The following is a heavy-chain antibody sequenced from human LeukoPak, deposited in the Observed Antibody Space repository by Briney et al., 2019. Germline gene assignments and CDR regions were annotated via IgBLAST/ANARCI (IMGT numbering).Heavy chain of an antibody. CDR1: GGSISSYY. D-gene: IGHD4-17*01. CDR2: IYYSGST. J-gene: IGHJ6*02. V-gene: IGHV4-59*01. CDR3: ARDSTVINGYGMDV. Sequence: SETLSLTCTVSGGSISSYYWSWIRQPPGKGLEWIGYIYYSGSTNYNPSLKSRVTISVDTSKNQFSLKLSSVTPADTAVYYCARDSTVINGYGMDVWGQGTTVTVSS.